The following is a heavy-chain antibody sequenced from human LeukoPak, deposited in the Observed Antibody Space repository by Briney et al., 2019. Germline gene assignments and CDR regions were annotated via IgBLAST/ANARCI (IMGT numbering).Heavy chain of an antibody. J-gene: IGHJ4*02. CDR2: IPYDGRNK. V-gene: IGHV3-30*04. CDR1: GFTFSSYA. Sequence: GGSLRLSCVASGFTFSSYAMHWVRQAPGKGLEWVAVIPYDGRNKYYADSVKGRFTISRDNTRNTLYLQMNSLRAEDTAVYYCARRVVVPAAPYYFDYWGQGTLVTVSS. D-gene: IGHD2-2*01. CDR3: ARRVVVPAAPYYFDY.